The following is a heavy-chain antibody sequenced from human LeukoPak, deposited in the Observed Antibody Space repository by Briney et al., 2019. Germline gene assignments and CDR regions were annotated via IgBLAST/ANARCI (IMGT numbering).Heavy chain of an antibody. CDR3: ARTTEAHSWRTRYYDYYMDV. V-gene: IGHV4-59*01. D-gene: IGHD6-13*01. CDR1: GGSISSYY. CDR2: IYYSGST. J-gene: IGHJ6*03. Sequence: SETLSLTCTVSGGSISSYYWSWIRQPPGKGLEWIGYIYYSGSTNYNPSLKSRVTISVDTSKNQFSLKLSSVTAADTAVYYCARTTEAHSWRTRYYDYYMDVWSKRTTVTVSS.